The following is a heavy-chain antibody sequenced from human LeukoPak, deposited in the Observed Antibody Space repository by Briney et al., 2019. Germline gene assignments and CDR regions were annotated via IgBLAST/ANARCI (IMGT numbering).Heavy chain of an antibody. CDR1: GFTLSSYA. CDR2: ISYDGSNK. V-gene: IGHV3-30-3*01. Sequence: PGGSLRLSCAASGFTLSSYAMHWVRQAPGKGLEWVAVISYDGSNKYYADSVKGRFTISRDNSKNTLYLQMNSLRAEDTAVYYCAKPVARYGYWGQGTLVTVSS. CDR3: AKPVARYGY. J-gene: IGHJ4*02. D-gene: IGHD6-19*01.